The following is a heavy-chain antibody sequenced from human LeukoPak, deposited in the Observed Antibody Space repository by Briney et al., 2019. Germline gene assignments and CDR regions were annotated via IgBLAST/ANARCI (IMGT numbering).Heavy chain of an antibody. J-gene: IGHJ6*02. V-gene: IGHV3-23*01. CDR1: GFTFSSCA. Sequence: PGGSLRLSCAASGFTFSSCAMRWVRQAPGMRLEWVSSITPTGAGTHYADAVKGRFTISRDNSKNTLYLQLNSLRPEDTAVYYCLTVGYTAVLPPARGVDVWGQGTTVTVSS. CDR3: LTVGYTAVLPPARGVDV. CDR2: ITPTGAGT. D-gene: IGHD2-2*01.